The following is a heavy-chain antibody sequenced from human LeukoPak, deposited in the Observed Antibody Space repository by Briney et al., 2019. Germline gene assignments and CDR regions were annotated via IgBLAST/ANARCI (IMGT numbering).Heavy chain of an antibody. CDR1: GFTFDDYA. V-gene: IGHV3-43D*04. J-gene: IGHJ6*03. Sequence: GGSLRLSCAASGFTFDDYAMHWVRQAPGKGLEWVSLISWDGGSTHYADSVKGRFTISRDNSKNSLYLQMNSLRAEDTALYYCAKDIGYSGYVGYYYYMDVWGKGTTVTVSS. CDR3: AKDIGYSGYVGYYYYMDV. CDR2: ISWDGGST. D-gene: IGHD5-12*01.